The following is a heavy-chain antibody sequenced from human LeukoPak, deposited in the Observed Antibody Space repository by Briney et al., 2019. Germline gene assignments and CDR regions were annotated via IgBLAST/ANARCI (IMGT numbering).Heavy chain of an antibody. CDR2: ISGSGGST. J-gene: IGHJ4*02. V-gene: IGHV3-23*01. CDR1: GFTFSSYA. Sequence: GGSLRLSCAASGFTFSSYAMSWVRQAPGRGREWVSAISGSGGSTYYADSVKGRFTISRDNSKNTLYLQMSGLRAEDTAVYYCARRELNYPIDYWGQGTLVTVSS. CDR3: ARRELNYPIDY. D-gene: IGHD1-26*01.